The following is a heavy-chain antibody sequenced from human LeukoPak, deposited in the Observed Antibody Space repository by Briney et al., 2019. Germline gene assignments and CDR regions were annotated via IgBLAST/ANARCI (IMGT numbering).Heavy chain of an antibody. CDR2: MSGSGGST. D-gene: IGHD3-22*01. CDR1: GFTFSSYA. Sequence: PGGSLSLSCAASGFTFSSYAMSWVRQAPGKGLEWVSAMSGSGGSTYYAASVKGRFTISRDNSKNTLYLQMNSLRAEDTAVYYCAKVGILGVIYNWFDPWGQGTLVTVSS. CDR3: AKVGILGVIYNWFDP. J-gene: IGHJ5*02. V-gene: IGHV3-23*01.